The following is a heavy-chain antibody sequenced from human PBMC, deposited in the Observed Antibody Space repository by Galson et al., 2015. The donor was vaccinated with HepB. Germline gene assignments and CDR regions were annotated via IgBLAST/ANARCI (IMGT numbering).Heavy chain of an antibody. Sequence: SLRLSCAASGFRFGDYWMSWVRQAPGKGLEWVANIKQDGSETYYVDSVKGRFIISRDKAKNSLYLQMDSLRAEDTAVYYCARTVGAIAFDVWGQGTLVTVSS. CDR2: IKQDGSET. CDR1: GFRFGDYW. CDR3: ARTVGAIAFDV. D-gene: IGHD1-26*01. V-gene: IGHV3-7*01. J-gene: IGHJ3*01.